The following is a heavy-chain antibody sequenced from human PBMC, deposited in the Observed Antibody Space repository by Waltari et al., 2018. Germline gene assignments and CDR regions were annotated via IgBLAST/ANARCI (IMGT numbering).Heavy chain of an antibody. D-gene: IGHD6-13*01. CDR3: ARLFEWVAAAGTLGWFDP. CDR1: GSSFTSYW. Sequence: EVQLVQSGAEVKKPGESLKSSCKGSGSSFTSYWIGWVRQMPGKGLEWMAIIYPGDSDTRYSPSFQGQVTISADKSISTAYLQWSSLKASDTAMYYCARLFEWVAAAGTLGWFDPWGQGTLVTVSS. CDR2: IYPGDSDT. V-gene: IGHV5-51*01. J-gene: IGHJ5*02.